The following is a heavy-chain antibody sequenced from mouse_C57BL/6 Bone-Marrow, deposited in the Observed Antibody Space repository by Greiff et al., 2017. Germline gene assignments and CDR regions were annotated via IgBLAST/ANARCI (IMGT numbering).Heavy chain of an antibody. CDR3: ARHRGRALGGFAY. V-gene: IGHV5-12*01. CDR2: ISNGGGST. D-gene: IGHD3-3*01. CDR1: GFTFSDYY. J-gene: IGHJ3*01. Sequence: DVKLVESGGGLVQPGGSLKLSCAASGFTFSDYYMYWVRQTPEKRLEWVAYISNGGGSTYYPDTVKGRFTISRDNAKNTLYLQMSRLKSEDTAMYYCARHRGRALGGFAYWGQGTLVTVSA.